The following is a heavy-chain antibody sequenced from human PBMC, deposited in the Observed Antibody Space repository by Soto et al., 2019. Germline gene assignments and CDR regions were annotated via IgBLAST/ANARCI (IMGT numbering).Heavy chain of an antibody. J-gene: IGHJ6*02. CDR3: AVSSSGWFADSDYAMDV. CDR2: ISGSGSYT. V-gene: IGHV3-23*01. D-gene: IGHD6-19*01. CDR1: RFTFNSYA. Sequence: EVQLLESGGGLQQPGGSLRLSCAPSRFTFNSYAMSWVRKAPGKGLEWVSAISGSGSYTDYADSETGRFTIYRDSAKNTRSLQTNSLRVDGTAIYYCAVSSSGWFADSDYAMDVCGQGTMVTVSS.